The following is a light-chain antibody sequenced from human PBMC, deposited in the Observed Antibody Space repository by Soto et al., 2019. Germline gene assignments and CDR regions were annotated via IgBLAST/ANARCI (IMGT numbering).Light chain of an antibody. Sequence: EIVMTQSLSTLYLSPGERADLSCRASQSINSELAWYQQKPGQPPRLLIYGASTRATGVPARFTGSESGSEITLTISGLQSEDFAVYYCQQGHNWPLTFGQGTRLEI. CDR3: QQGHNWPLT. V-gene: IGKV3-15*01. CDR1: QSINSE. CDR2: GAS. J-gene: IGKJ2*01.